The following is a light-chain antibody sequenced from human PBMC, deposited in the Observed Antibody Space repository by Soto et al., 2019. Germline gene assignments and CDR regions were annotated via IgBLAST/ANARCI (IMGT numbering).Light chain of an antibody. J-gene: IGKJ5*01. CDR2: DAS. CDR1: QDITNS. V-gene: IGKV1-33*01. CDR3: QQYDSLPPT. Sequence: DIQMTQSPSSLSASVVDRVTITCHASQDITNSLNWYQQKPGKAPNLLIFDASNLDAGVPSRFSGSGSGTYFTFTIHSLQPEDVATYYCQQYDSLPPTFGQGTRLEIK.